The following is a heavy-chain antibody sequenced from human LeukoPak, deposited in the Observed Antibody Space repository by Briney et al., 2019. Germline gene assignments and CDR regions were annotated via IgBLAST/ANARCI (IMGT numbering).Heavy chain of an antibody. D-gene: IGHD6-19*01. CDR3: AREYSSGWSWGYYYYYGMDV. J-gene: IGHJ6*02. CDR1: GYTFTSYD. V-gene: IGHV1-8*01. Sequence: ASVKVSCKASGYTFTSYDINWVRQATGQGLEWMGWMNPNSGNTGYAQKFQGRVTMTRSTSISTAYMELSSLRSEDTAVYYCAREYSSGWSWGYYYYYGMDVWGQGTTVTVSS. CDR2: MNPNSGNT.